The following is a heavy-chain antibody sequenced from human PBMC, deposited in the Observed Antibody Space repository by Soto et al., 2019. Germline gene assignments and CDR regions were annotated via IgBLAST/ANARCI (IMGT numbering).Heavy chain of an antibody. Sequence: GASVKVSCKASGCTFTGYYMHWVRQAPGQGLEWMGWINPNSGGTNYAQKFQGRVTMTRDTSISTAYMELSRLRSDDTAVYYCARGYSYGSRDMDYWGQGTLVTVSS. CDR3: ARGYSYGSRDMDY. CDR2: INPNSGGT. CDR1: GCTFTGYY. V-gene: IGHV1-2*02. D-gene: IGHD5-18*01. J-gene: IGHJ4*02.